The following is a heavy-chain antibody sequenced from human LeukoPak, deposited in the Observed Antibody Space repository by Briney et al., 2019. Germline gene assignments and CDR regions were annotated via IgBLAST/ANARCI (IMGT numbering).Heavy chain of an antibody. CDR3: ARALAGAPFDL. CDR1: EFTLSSYS. D-gene: IGHD3-10*01. CDR2: LSSVGGQQ. V-gene: IGHV3-30*04. Sequence: GRSLRLSCSASEFTLSSYSMHWVRQAPGRGLEWAAVLSSVGGQQYYADSVKGRFTISADTSKNTLYLQMDSLRVEDTALYYCARALAGAPFDLWGRGTVSLSPQ. J-gene: IGHJ2*01.